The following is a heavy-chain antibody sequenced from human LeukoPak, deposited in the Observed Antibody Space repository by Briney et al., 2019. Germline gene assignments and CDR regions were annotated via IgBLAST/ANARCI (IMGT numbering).Heavy chain of an antibody. CDR3: ARGLWFGDENPPYFDY. CDR1: GDSISSSNYY. V-gene: IGHV4-61*02. J-gene: IGHJ4*02. D-gene: IGHD3-10*01. CDR2: IYTSEST. Sequence: PSETLSLTCTVSGDSISSSNYYWSWIRQPAGKGLEWIGRIYTSESTNYNPSLKSRVTISVDTSRNQFSLKLSSVTAADTAVYYCARGLWFGDENPPYFDYWGQGILVTVSS.